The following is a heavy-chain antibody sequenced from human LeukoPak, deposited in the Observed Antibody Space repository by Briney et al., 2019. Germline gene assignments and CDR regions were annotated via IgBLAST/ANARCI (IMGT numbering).Heavy chain of an antibody. V-gene: IGHV3-66*01. CDR2: FFGGGGT. J-gene: IGHJ4*02. Sequence: GGSLRLSCAASGLTVRSNYISWVRQAPGKGLDWVAVFFGGGGTHHADSVKGRFTISRDQSKNTFHLQMNSVRVEDTAVYFCASWGSGSFYEYWGQGTLVTVSS. D-gene: IGHD1-26*01. CDR1: GLTVRSNY. CDR3: ASWGSGSFYEY.